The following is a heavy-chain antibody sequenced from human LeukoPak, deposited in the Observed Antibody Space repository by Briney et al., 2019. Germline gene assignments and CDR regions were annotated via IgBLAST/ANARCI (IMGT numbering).Heavy chain of an antibody. CDR1: GFTFSSYS. Sequence: GGSLRLSCAASGFTFSSYSMNWVRQAPGKGLEWVSYISSSGSTIYYADSVKGRFTISRDNAKNSLYLQMNSLRAEDTAVYYCARDVMTTVTTVWIYYYYYMDVWGKGTTVTVSS. CDR2: ISSSGSTI. J-gene: IGHJ6*03. V-gene: IGHV3-48*04. D-gene: IGHD4-11*01. CDR3: ARDVMTTVTTVWIYYYYYMDV.